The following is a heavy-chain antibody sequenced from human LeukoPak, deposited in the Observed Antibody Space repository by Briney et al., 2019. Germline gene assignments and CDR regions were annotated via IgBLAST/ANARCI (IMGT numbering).Heavy chain of an antibody. CDR3: ARQVAIVEPTDPNWFDS. Sequence: SETLSLTCNVSGDSIGSSSYYWGWIRQTPEKGLEWIGSIFSSGSTYYTPSLKSRVTMSLDTSKNQFSLRLTSVTAADTAVYYCARQVAIVEPTDPNWFDSWGQGTLVTVSS. D-gene: IGHD1-26*01. CDR2: IFSSGST. CDR1: GDSIGSSSYY. J-gene: IGHJ5*01. V-gene: IGHV4-39*07.